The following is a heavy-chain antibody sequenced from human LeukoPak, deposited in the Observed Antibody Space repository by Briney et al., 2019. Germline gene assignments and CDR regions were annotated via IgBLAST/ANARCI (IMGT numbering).Heavy chain of an antibody. D-gene: IGHD3-10*01. Sequence: SETLSLTCGIYGGSFSGHYWTWIRQFPGKGLEWIGEINHSGGTNYNPSLKSRVTISVDTSEKQFSLKLSSVTAADTAVYYCARDSFTNDVIRGVIRWFDPWGKGSLVTVSS. V-gene: IGHV4-34*01. CDR1: GGSFSGHY. J-gene: IGHJ5*02. CDR2: INHSGGT. CDR3: ARDSFTNDVIRGVIRWFDP.